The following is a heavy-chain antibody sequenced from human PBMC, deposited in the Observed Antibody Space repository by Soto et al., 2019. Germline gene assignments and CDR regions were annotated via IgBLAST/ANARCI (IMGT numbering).Heavy chain of an antibody. CDR3: ARGYSYGFPGYALDI. CDR2: IYYSGST. Sequence: LSLTCTVSGGSISTYYWSWIRQPPGKGLEWIGYIYYSGSTNYNPSLKSRVTISVDTSKNQFSLKLSSVTAADTAVYYCARGYSYGFPGYALDIWSQGTMVTGSS. D-gene: IGHD5-18*01. V-gene: IGHV4-59*01. CDR1: GGSISTYY. J-gene: IGHJ3*02.